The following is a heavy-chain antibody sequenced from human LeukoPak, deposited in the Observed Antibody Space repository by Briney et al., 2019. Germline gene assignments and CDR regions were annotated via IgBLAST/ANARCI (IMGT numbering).Heavy chain of an antibody. D-gene: IGHD1-26*01. CDR2: INPNSGGT. CDR3: ARSGYSGSYHSWFDP. Sequence: GASVKVSCKASGYTFTGYYMHWVRQAPGQGLEWMGWINPNSGGTNYAQKFQGWVTMTRDTSISTAYMELSRLRSDDTAVYYCARSGYSGSYHSWFDPWGQGTLVTVSS. J-gene: IGHJ5*02. V-gene: IGHV1-2*04. CDR1: GYTFTGYY.